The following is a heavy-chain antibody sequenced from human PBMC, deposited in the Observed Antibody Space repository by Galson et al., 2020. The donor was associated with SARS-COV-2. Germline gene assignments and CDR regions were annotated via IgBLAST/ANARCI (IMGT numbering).Heavy chain of an antibody. CDR1: GFTFSNYW. CDR3: APRYCTSTSCEAGFDY. CDR2: INRDGSSP. D-gene: IGHD2-2*01. J-gene: IGHJ4*02. Sequence: GESLKISCAASGFTFSNYWMHWVRQAPGKGLVWVSRINRDGSSPTYADSVKGRFTISRDNAKNTLYLQMNSLRAEDTAVYYCAPRYCTSTSCEAGFDYWGQGTRVTVS. V-gene: IGHV3-74*01.